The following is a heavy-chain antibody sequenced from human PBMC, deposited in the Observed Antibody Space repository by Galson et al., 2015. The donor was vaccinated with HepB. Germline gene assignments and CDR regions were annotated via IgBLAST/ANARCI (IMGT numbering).Heavy chain of an antibody. CDR3: TISEQWLVRGGFDY. Sequence: SLRLSCAASGFSFSDYYMSWIRQAPGKGLEWVSYISNSGSAIYYADSVKGRFTISRDNAKNSLYLQMNSLRAEDTAVYYCTISEQWLVRGGFDYWGQGTLVTVSS. J-gene: IGHJ4*02. V-gene: IGHV3-11*01. CDR1: GFSFSDYY. D-gene: IGHD6-19*01. CDR2: ISNSGSAI.